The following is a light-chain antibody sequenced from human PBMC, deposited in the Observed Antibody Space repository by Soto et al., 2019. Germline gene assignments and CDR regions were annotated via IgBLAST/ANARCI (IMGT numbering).Light chain of an antibody. Sequence: QSALTQPASVSGSPGQSITISCTGTSSDVGGYNYVSWYQQHPGKAPKLMIYEVSNRPSGVSNRFSGSKSGTSASLAITGLQAEDEADYYCQSFDSGLAGWVFGGGTKVTVL. J-gene: IGLJ3*02. CDR1: SSDVGGYNY. V-gene: IGLV2-14*01. CDR2: EVS. CDR3: QSFDSGLAGWV.